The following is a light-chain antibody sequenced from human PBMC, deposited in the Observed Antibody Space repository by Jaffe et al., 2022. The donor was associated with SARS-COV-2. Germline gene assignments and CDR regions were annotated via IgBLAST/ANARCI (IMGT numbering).Light chain of an antibody. CDR1: NIGSKS. J-gene: IGLJ2*01. CDR2: DDG. CDR3: QVWDSSSEHVV. Sequence: SYVLTQPPSVSVAPGQTARITCGGDNIGSKSVHWYQLKPGQAPVLVVYDDGDRPSGIPERFSGSNSGKTATLTISRVEAGDEADYHCQVWDSSSEHVVFGGGTKLTVL. V-gene: IGLV3-21*02.